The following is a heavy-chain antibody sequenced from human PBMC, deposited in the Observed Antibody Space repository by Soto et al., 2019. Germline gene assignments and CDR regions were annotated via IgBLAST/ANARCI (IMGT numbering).Heavy chain of an antibody. V-gene: IGHV3-30*18. CDR1: GFTFIDFG. Sequence: GGSLRLSCEVSGFTFIDFGLDWGRQAPGKGLEWVAIISHDGSKRFYADSVKGRFTISRDNSKSTLYLQMSSLRPEDTALYYCAKTATYVDGYDNTGYSSEDYWGHGTLVTVS. D-gene: IGHD3-22*01. CDR3: AKTATYVDGYDNTGYSSEDY. CDR2: ISHDGSKR. J-gene: IGHJ4*01.